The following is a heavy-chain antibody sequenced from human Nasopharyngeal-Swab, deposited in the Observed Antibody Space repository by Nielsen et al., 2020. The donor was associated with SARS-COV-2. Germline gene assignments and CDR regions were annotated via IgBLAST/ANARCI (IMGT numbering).Heavy chain of an antibody. CDR2: IYRGGSA. V-gene: IGHV3-53*01. CDR3: AKDLGIVVVPAARGLFDY. D-gene: IGHD2-2*03. J-gene: IGHJ4*02. Sequence: GESLKISCVASGFTVNNNYMSWVRQAPGKGLEWLAVIYRGGSAHYADSVKGRFTISRDNSKNTLYLQMNSLRAEDTAVYYCAKDLGIVVVPAARGLFDYWGQGTLVTVSS. CDR1: GFTVNNNY.